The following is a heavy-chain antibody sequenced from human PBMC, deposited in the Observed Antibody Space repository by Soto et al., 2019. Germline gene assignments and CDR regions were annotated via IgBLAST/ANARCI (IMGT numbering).Heavy chain of an antibody. CDR3: ARGPPEGSPHGMDV. CDR1: GVTSSSYG. J-gene: IGHJ6*02. CDR2: IWYDGSNK. V-gene: IGHV3-33*01. Sequence: GGALRLPCAASGVTSSSYGMLGGRQAPGKGLEWVAVIWYDGSNKYYADSVKGRFTISRGNSKNTLYLQMNSLRAEDTAVYYCARGPPEGSPHGMDVWGQGTTVTVSS.